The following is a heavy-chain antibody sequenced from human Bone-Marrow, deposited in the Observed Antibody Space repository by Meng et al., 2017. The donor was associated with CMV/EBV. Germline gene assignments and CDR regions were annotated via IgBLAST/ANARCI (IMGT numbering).Heavy chain of an antibody. J-gene: IGHJ3*02. CDR3: ARVLRNYMDAFDI. D-gene: IGHD3-10*01. Sequence: GGSLRLSCAASGFTFSSHSMNWVRQAPGKGLEWLSYISSAGSTTYYADYVKGRFTISRDNAKNTLYLQMNSLRAEDTAVYYCARVLRNYMDAFDIWGQGTMVTV. V-gene: IGHV3-48*04. CDR2: ISSAGSTT. CDR1: GFTFSSHS.